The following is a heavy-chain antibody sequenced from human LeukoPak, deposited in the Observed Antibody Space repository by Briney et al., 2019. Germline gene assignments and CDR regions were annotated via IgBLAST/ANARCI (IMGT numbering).Heavy chain of an antibody. J-gene: IGHJ1*01. Sequence: GGSLTLSCAASGCTFSTYWMHWVRQAPGKGLVWVSRIKSDGSTNYADSVKGRFTISRDNAKNTLSLQMNSLRPEDTGVYYCARAPSEIGGYYPEYFRHWGQGTLVTVSS. CDR1: GCTFSTYW. CDR2: IKSDGST. D-gene: IGHD3-3*01. CDR3: ARAPSEIGGYYPEYFRH. V-gene: IGHV3-74*01.